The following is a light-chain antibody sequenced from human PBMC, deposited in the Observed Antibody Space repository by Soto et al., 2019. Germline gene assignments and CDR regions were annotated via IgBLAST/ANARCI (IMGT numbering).Light chain of an antibody. CDR2: GVT. CDR3: SLYTSASTLLYL. V-gene: IGLV2-14*01. J-gene: IGLJ1*01. CDR1: SSDVGGYNY. Sequence: QSALTQPASVSGSPGQSITISCTGTSSDVGGYNYVSWYQQHPGIAPKLLIYGVTNRPAGVSTRFSGSKSGNTASLTISGLQAEDESAYHCSLYTSASTLLYLFGTGTKLTVL.